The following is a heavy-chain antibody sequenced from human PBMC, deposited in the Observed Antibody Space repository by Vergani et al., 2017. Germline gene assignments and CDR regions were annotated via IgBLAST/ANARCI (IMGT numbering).Heavy chain of an antibody. CDR2: IRAQYPST. CDR1: GFTFSACP. CDR3: ARRSYDTKPYLQGGYDC. J-gene: IGHJ4*02. Sequence: EVQLLQSGGGVIQPGGSVRLSCAASGFTFSACPMTWVRQAPGKGLEWVSAIRAQYPSTYYADSVKGRFTISKDNSKIMLYLQMNSLRAEDTAVYYCARRSYDTKPYLQGGYDCWGQGTLVTVSS. D-gene: IGHD3-22*01. V-gene: IGHV3-23*01.